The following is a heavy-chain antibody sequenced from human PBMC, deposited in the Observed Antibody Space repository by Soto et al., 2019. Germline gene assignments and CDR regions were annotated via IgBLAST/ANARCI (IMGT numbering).Heavy chain of an antibody. CDR2: MNPNSGNT. D-gene: IGHD3-9*01. Sequence: ASVKVSCKASGYTFTSYDINWVRQATGQGLEWMGWMNPNSGNTGYAQKFQGRVTMTRNTSISTAYMELSSLRSEDTAVYYCARGGLPNYDILTKHNYYFDYWGQGTLVTVSS. J-gene: IGHJ4*02. CDR3: ARGGLPNYDILTKHNYYFDY. V-gene: IGHV1-8*01. CDR1: GYTFTSYD.